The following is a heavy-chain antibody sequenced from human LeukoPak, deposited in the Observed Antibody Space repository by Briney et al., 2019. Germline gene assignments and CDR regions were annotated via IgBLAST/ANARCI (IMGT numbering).Heavy chain of an antibody. CDR1: GFTFSSYS. J-gene: IGHJ4*02. CDR2: ISSSSSYI. D-gene: IGHD3-22*01. Sequence: PGGSLRLSCAASGFTFSSYSMNWVRQAPGKGLEWVSSISSSSSYIYYADSVKGRFTISRDNAKNSLYLQMNSLRAEDTAVYYCAREDYYDGGRGRDFDYWGQGTLVTVSS. V-gene: IGHV3-21*01. CDR3: AREDYYDGGRGRDFDY.